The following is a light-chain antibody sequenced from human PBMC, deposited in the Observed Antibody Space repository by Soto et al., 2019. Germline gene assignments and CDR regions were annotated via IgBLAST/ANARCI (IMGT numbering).Light chain of an antibody. Sequence: DIQMTQSPSSLSASVGDRVTITCRASQSISSYLNWYQQKPGKAPKLLIYSASSLQSGVPSRFSGSASRTDFTLTISSLQPEDFATHYCQQSYSTPRTFGQGTKLEIK. CDR3: QQSYSTPRT. CDR2: SAS. CDR1: QSISSY. V-gene: IGKV1-39*01. J-gene: IGKJ2*01.